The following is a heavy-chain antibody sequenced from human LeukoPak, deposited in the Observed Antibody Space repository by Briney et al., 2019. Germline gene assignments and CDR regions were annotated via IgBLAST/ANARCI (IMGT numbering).Heavy chain of an antibody. CDR2: IYTSGST. CDR1: GYSISSGYY. Sequence: SETLSLTCTVSGYSISSGYYWGWIRQPPGKGLEWIGRIYTSGSTNYNPSLKSRVTMSVDTSKNQFSLKLSSVTAADTAVYYCARDRNGYSSGWYPGYYYYYYMDVWGKGTTVTVSS. J-gene: IGHJ6*03. CDR3: ARDRNGYSSGWYPGYYYYYYMDV. D-gene: IGHD6-19*01. V-gene: IGHV4-38-2*02.